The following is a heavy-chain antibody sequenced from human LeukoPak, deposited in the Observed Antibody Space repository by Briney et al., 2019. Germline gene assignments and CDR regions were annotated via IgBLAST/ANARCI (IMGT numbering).Heavy chain of an antibody. V-gene: IGHV3-66*01. D-gene: IGHD5-18*01. CDR2: IYSGGST. CDR1: GFTVSSNY. Sequence: GGSLRLSCAASGFTVSSNYMSWVRQAPGKGLEWVSVIYSGGSTYYADSVKGRFTISRDNSKNTLYLQMNSLRAEDTAVYYCAREGEELWLKEWGQGTLVTVSS. CDR3: AREGEELWLKE. J-gene: IGHJ4*02.